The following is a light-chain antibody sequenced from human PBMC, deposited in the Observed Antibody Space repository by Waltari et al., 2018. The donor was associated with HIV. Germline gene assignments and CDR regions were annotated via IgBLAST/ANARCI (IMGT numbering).Light chain of an antibody. J-gene: IGKJ2*01. V-gene: IGKV4-1*01. CDR1: QSVLYSSNHKNY. CDR3: QQYYSTPDT. CDR2: WAS. Sequence: DIVMTQSPDSLAVSLGERATINCKSSQSVLYSSNHKNYLAWYQQKPGQPPKLLIYWASTRESGVPDRFSGSGSGTDFTLTISSLQAEDVAVYYCQQYYSTPDTFGQGTKLEI.